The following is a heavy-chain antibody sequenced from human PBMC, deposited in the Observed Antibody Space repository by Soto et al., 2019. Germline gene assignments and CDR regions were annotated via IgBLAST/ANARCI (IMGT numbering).Heavy chain of an antibody. D-gene: IGHD6-13*01. CDR3: ARELVAAAGTSYYYYYYGMDV. CDR1: GFTFSSYA. Sequence: GGSLRLSCAASGFTFSSYAMHWVRQAPGKGLEWVAVISYDGSNKYYADSVKGRFTISRDNSKNTLYLQMNSLRAEDTAVYYCARELVAAAGTSYYYYYYGMDVWGQGTTVTVSS. CDR2: ISYDGSNK. J-gene: IGHJ6*02. V-gene: IGHV3-30-3*01.